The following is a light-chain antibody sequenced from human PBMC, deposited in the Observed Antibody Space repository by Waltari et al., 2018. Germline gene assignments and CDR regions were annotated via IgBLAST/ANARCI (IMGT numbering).Light chain of an antibody. V-gene: IGLV2-8*01. J-gene: IGLJ2*01. CDR2: EVS. CDR3: SSYAGSDNLV. CDR1: SRDVGYYNF. Sequence: QSALTQPPSASGSPGQSVTISCTGTSRDVGYYNFVSWYQQHPGKAPKPMISEVSKRPSGVPDRFSGSKSGNTASLTVSGLQAEDEADYYCSSYAGSDNLVFGGGTKLTVL.